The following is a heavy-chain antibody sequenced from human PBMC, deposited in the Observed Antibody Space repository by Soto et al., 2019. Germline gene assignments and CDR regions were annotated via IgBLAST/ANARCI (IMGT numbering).Heavy chain of an antibody. J-gene: IGHJ4*02. D-gene: IGHD6-13*01. V-gene: IGHV3-23*01. CDR2: ISGSGVST. CDR1: GFTFSNYA. CDR3: AKNQGSSLYEIES. Sequence: EVQLLESGGGLVQPGGSLRLSCAASGFTFSNYAVTWVRQAPGKGLEWVSTISGSGVSTYYADAVKGRFTISRDNSKNRLYLQMNSLRAEDTAVYYCAKNQGSSLYEIESWGRGSLVTVSS.